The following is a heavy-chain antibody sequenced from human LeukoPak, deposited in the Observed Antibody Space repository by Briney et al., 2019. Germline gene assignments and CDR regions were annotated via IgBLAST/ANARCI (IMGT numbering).Heavy chain of an antibody. J-gene: IGHJ5*02. CDR3: TGPSLDASGMGFDP. D-gene: IGHD3-10*01. V-gene: IGHV3-43*02. CDR2: ISGDGGST. CDR1: GFTFDDYA. Sequence: PGGSLRLSCAASGFTFDDYAMHWVRQAPGKGLEWVSLISGDGGSTYYADSVKGRFTISRDNVKNTLYLQMNSLRVEDTAVYYCTGPSLDASGMGFDPWGQGALVTVSS.